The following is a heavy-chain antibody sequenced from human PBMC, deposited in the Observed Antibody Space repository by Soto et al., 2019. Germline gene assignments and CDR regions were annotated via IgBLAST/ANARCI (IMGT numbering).Heavy chain of an antibody. J-gene: IGHJ6*02. D-gene: IGHD3-9*01. Sequence: TLSLTFTVSGGSISSGDYYWSWIRQPPGKGLEWIGYIYYSGSTYYNPSLKSRVTISVDTSKNQFSLKLSSVTAADTAVYYCARGPYDILTQYYYGMDVWGQGTTVTVSS. CDR2: IYYSGST. V-gene: IGHV4-30-4*01. CDR1: GGSISSGDYY. CDR3: ARGPYDILTQYYYGMDV.